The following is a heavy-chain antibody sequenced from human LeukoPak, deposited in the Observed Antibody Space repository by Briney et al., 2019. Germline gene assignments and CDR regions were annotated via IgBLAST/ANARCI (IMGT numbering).Heavy chain of an antibody. Sequence: SETLSLTCAVYGGSFSGYYWSWIRQPPGKGLEWIGEINHSGSTNYNPSLKSRVTISVDTSKNQFSLKLSSVTAADTAVYYCARVAWVVVPAAIGGFDYWGQGTLVTVSS. CDR1: GGSFSGYY. CDR2: INHSGST. D-gene: IGHD2-2*01. J-gene: IGHJ4*02. V-gene: IGHV4-34*01. CDR3: ARVAWVVVPAAIGGFDY.